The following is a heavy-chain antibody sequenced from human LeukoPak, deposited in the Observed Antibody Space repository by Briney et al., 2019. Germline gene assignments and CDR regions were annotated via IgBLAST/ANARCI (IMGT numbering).Heavy chain of an antibody. CDR3: ARDGAGTTILYYYYYMDV. Sequence: GASVKVSCKASGGTFSSYAISWVRQAPGQGLEWMGWINPNSGGTNYAQKFQGRVTMTRDTSISTAYMELSRLRSDDTAVYYCARDGAGTTILYYYYYMDVWGKGTTVTVSS. V-gene: IGHV1-2*02. J-gene: IGHJ6*03. CDR1: GGTFSSYA. D-gene: IGHD1-7*01. CDR2: INPNSGGT.